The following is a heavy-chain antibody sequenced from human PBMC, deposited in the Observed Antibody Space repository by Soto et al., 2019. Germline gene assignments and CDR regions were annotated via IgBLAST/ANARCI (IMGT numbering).Heavy chain of an antibody. CDR3: ARSRYYYDSSGYYPFQYYFDY. J-gene: IGHJ4*02. CDR1: GFTFSNYA. CDR2: ISGSGGTT. D-gene: IGHD3-22*01. Sequence: GGSLRLSCVASGFTFSNYAMSWVRQAPGKGLEWVSGISGSGGTTYYADSVKGRFTISKDTSKNQVVLTMTNMDPVDTATYYCARSRYYYDSSGYYPFQYYFDYWGQGTLVTVSS. V-gene: IGHV3-23*01.